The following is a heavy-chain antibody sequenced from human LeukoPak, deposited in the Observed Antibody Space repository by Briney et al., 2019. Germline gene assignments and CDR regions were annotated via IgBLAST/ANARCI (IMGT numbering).Heavy chain of an antibody. CDR3: ARDPASSGMGFFDY. CDR1: GFTFSSYA. J-gene: IGHJ4*02. D-gene: IGHD3-10*01. V-gene: IGHV3-30-3*01. Sequence: PGGSLRLSCAASGFTFSSYAMHWVRQAPGKGLEWVAVISYDGSNKYYADSVKGRFTISRDNSKNTLYLQMNSLRAEDTAVYYCARDPASSGMGFFDYWGQGTLVAVSS. CDR2: ISYDGSNK.